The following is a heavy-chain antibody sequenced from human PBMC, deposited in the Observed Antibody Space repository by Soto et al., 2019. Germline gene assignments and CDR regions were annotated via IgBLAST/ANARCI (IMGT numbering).Heavy chain of an antibody. Sequence: GGSLRLSCAASGFIFSSHAMSWVRQAPGKGLEWVSGISGGGDDTYYADSVKGRFTISRDNSKNTLHLQMSSLRAEDTAVYYCAKSGLLRYLEWFHDSWGQGTLVTVSS. CDR2: ISGGGDDT. D-gene: IGHD3-3*01. CDR3: AKSGLLRYLEWFHDS. V-gene: IGHV3-23*01. J-gene: IGHJ5*01. CDR1: GFIFSSHA.